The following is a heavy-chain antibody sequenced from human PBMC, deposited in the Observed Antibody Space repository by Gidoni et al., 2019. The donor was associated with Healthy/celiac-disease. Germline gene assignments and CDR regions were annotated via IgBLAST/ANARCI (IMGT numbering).Heavy chain of an antibody. CDR2: ISSSSSTI. D-gene: IGHD2-15*01. CDR3: ARVNIVVFDAFDI. CDR1: GFTFSSYS. J-gene: IGHJ3*02. V-gene: IGHV3-48*01. Sequence: EVQLVESGGGLVQPGGSLRLSCAASGFTFSSYSMNWVRQAPGKGLEWVSYISSSSSTIYYADSVKGRFTISRDNAKNSLYLQMNSLRAEDTAVYYCARVNIVVFDAFDIWGQGTMVTVSS.